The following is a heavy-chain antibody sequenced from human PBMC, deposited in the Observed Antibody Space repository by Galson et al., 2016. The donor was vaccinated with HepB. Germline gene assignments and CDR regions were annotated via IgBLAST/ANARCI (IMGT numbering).Heavy chain of an antibody. V-gene: IGHV3-53*01. J-gene: IGHJ6*02. D-gene: IGHD1-7*01. CDR1: GFTVTSNY. CDR2: IYSGGST. CDR3: GRGGTRGSPHGVDV. Sequence: LRLSCAASGFTVTSNYMSWVRQAPGKGLEWVSPIYSGGSTYYADSAKGRFTISRDNSNNTLYLQMNSLRVEDTAVYYCGRGGTRGSPHGVDVWGQGTTVTVSS.